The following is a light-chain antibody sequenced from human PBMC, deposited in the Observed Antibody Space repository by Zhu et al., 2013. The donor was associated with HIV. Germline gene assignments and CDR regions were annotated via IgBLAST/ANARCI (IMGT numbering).Light chain of an antibody. CDR2: DAS. J-gene: IGKJ3*01. Sequence: EIQMTQTPSTLPASVGDRVTITCRASQSVSKWVAWYQQKPGKAPKLLIYDASTLETGVPLRFRGSGSGTEFTLTISSLQPEDVATYYCQKYNSAPRTFGPGTKVDIK. CDR1: QSVSKW. CDR3: QKYNSAPRT. V-gene: IGKV1-5*01.